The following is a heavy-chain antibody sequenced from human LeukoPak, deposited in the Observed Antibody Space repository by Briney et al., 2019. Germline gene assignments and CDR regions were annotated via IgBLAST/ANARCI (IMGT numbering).Heavy chain of an antibody. Sequence: GGSLRLSCVASGFTFSRFWMHWVRQTPGKGLVWVSRINIDGSTVNYADSVKGRFTISRDNAKNTLYLQMNSLRAEDTAVYYCVRGTVAGPPGYWGQGTLVTVSS. D-gene: IGHD6-19*01. V-gene: IGHV3-74*01. J-gene: IGHJ4*02. CDR1: GFTFSRFW. CDR3: VRGTVAGPPGY. CDR2: INIDGSTV.